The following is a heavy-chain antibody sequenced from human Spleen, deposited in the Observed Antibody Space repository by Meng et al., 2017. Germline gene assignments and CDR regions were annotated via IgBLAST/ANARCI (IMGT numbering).Heavy chain of an antibody. Sequence: SVKVSCKASGGTFSSYTISWVRQAPGQGLEWMGRIIPILGIANYAQKFQGRVTITADKSTSTAYMELSSLRSEDTAVYYCATVRQWLVRGDAFDIWGQGTMVTVSS. CDR3: ATVRQWLVRGDAFDI. CDR2: IIPILGIA. V-gene: IGHV1-69*02. CDR1: GGTFSSYT. D-gene: IGHD6-19*01. J-gene: IGHJ3*02.